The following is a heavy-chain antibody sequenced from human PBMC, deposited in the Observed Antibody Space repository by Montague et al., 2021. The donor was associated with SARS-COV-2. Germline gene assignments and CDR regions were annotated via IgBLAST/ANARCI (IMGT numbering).Heavy chain of an antibody. Sequence: PALVKPTQTLTLTCTFSGFSLSTSGMCVSWIRQPPGKALEWLALIDWDDDKYYSTSLKTRLTLSKDTSKNQVVLTMTKMDPVDTATYYCARIRDYDILTGSYSGRDYRGQGTMVTVSS. J-gene: IGHJ4*02. CDR2: IDWDDDK. CDR3: ARIRDYDILTGSYSGRDY. D-gene: IGHD3-9*01. V-gene: IGHV2-70*01. CDR1: GFSLSTSGMC.